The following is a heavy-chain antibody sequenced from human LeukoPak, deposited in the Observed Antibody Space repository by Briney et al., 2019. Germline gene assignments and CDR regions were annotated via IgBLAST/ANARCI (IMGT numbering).Heavy chain of an antibody. CDR1: GGSIRSYY. J-gene: IGHJ4*02. V-gene: IGHV4-4*07. CDR2: IYTSGST. CDR3: ARGGSSWQSFDY. D-gene: IGHD6-13*01. Sequence: SETLSLTCTVSGGSIRSYYWSWIRQAAGKGLQWIGRIYTSGSTDYNPSLKTRLTMSVDTSKNQFSLKLSSVTAADTAVYYCARGGSSWQSFDYWGQGTLVTVSS.